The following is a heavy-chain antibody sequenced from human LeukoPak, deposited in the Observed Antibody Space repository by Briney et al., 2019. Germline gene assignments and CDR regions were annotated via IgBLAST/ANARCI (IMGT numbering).Heavy chain of an antibody. D-gene: IGHD3-16*01. CDR1: GFTFSSHA. Sequence: QAGGSLRLSCAASGFTFSSHALTWVRQAPGKGLEWVSAISGGGGSAYYADSVKGRFTISRDSSMNTLYLQMNSLRAEDTAVYYCAKQRGSFDYWGQGTLVTVSS. J-gene: IGHJ4*02. CDR2: ISGGGGSA. CDR3: AKQRGSFDY. V-gene: IGHV3-23*01.